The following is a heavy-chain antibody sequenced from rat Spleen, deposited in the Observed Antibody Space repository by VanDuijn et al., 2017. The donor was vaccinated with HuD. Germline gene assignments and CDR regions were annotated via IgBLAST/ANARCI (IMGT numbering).Heavy chain of an antibody. Sequence: EVQLVESGGGLVQPGKSLKISCVASGFTFNKYWMTWIRQAPGKGLEWVASITNAAGSTYYPESVQGRFTISRDNAKSTLYLQMDSLRSEETATYYCARHSTGKGFGDWGQGTLVTVSS. V-gene: IGHV5-31*01. CDR3: ARHSTGKGFGD. J-gene: IGHJ3*01. CDR2: ITNAAGST. D-gene: IGHD5-1*01. CDR1: GFTFNKYW.